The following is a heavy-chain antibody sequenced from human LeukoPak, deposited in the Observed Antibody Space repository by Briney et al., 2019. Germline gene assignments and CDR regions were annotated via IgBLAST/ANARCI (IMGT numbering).Heavy chain of an antibody. V-gene: IGHV3-7*01. Sequence: GGSLRLSCAASGFTFSTYWMAWVRQAPGKGLEWVANIKEDESAKHQADSVKGRFTISRDNAQNLVYLQMSSLSGEDTAVYYCAGDVGGSLDYWGQGTLVTVSS. J-gene: IGHJ4*02. CDR1: GFTFSTYW. CDR3: AGDVGGSLDY. CDR2: IKEDESAK. D-gene: IGHD1-26*01.